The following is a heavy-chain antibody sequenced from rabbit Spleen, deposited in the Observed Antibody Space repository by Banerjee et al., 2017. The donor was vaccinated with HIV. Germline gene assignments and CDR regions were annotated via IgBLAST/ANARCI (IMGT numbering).Heavy chain of an antibody. CDR1: GVSFSNKDV. V-gene: IGHV1S45*01. Sequence: EQLEESGGGLVKPEGSLTLTCKASGVSFSNKDVMCWVRQAPGKGLEWIACINTVTGKTVYASWAKGRFTMSRTSSTTVTLQMTSLTAADTATYFCVSGSNWSGLWGPGTLVTVS. D-gene: IGHD1-1*01. CDR3: VSGSNWSGL. J-gene: IGHJ4*01. CDR2: INTVTGKT.